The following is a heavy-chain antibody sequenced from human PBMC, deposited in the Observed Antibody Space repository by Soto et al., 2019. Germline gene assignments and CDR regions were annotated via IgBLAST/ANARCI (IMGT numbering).Heavy chain of an antibody. D-gene: IGHD5-12*01. CDR2: IYYSGST. CDR3: ARGRSGYDYAYFDY. V-gene: IGHV4-30-4*01. CDR1: GGSLSSGYYY. J-gene: IGHJ4*02. Sequence: SETLSLTCTVSGGSLSSGYYYWSWIRQPPGKGLEWIGYIYYSGSTYYNPSLKSRVTISVDTSKNQFSLKLSSVTAADTAVYYCARGRSGYDYAYFDYWGQGTLVTVSS.